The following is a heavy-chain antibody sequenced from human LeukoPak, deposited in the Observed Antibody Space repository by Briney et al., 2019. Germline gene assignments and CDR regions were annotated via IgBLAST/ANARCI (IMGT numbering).Heavy chain of an antibody. Sequence: GGSLRLSCAAFGFTFSTYWMHWVRQDPGKGLVWVSRIKTDGSSTYYADSVEGRFTISRDNAKNTLYLQMNSLRAEDTAVYYCAKTMVRGVMGYYYYYMDVWGKGTTVTVSS. CDR3: AKTMVRGVMGYYYYYMDV. V-gene: IGHV3-74*01. J-gene: IGHJ6*03. CDR2: IKTDGSST. CDR1: GFTFSTYW. D-gene: IGHD3-10*01.